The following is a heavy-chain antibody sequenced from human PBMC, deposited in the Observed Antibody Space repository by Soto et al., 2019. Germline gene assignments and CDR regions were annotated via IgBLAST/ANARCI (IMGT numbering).Heavy chain of an antibody. D-gene: IGHD2-2*01. CDR3: ARDHCSSTSCYGL. J-gene: IGHJ4*02. Sequence: GGSLRLSCAASGVTFSSYSMNWVRQAPGKGLEWVSSISSSSSYIYYADSVKGRFTISRDNAKNSLYLQMNSLRAEDTAVYYCARDHCSSTSCYGLWGQGTLVTVSS. V-gene: IGHV3-21*01. CDR2: ISSSSSYI. CDR1: GVTFSSYS.